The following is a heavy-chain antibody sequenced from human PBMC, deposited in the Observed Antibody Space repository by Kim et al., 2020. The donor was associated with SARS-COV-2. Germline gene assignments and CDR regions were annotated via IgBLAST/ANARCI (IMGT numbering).Heavy chain of an antibody. Sequence: GGSLRLSCAASGFTFDDYAMHWVRQAPGKGLEWVSGISWNSGSIGYADSVKGRFTISRDNAKNSLYLQMNSLRAEDTALYYCAKDGLWFGDEHYYGMDVWGQGTTVTVSS. J-gene: IGHJ6*02. D-gene: IGHD3-10*01. CDR3: AKDGLWFGDEHYYGMDV. CDR1: GFTFDDYA. CDR2: ISWNSGSI. V-gene: IGHV3-9*01.